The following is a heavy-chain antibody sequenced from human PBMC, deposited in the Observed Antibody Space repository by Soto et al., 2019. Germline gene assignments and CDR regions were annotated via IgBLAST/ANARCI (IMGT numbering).Heavy chain of an antibody. D-gene: IGHD4-17*01. CDR1: GFSFSTYP. V-gene: IGHV3-23*01. CDR2: ISGSGGKT. J-gene: IGHJ6*02. Sequence: EVQLLESGGGLVQPGGSLRLSCAASGFSFSTYPMVWVRQAPGKRLEAVSSISGSGGKTYYKDSVKGRFTISRDNSKNTVDLQVNSLRPEDTAVYYCAKILSTVTTYYYGMDVWGQGTTVTVSS. CDR3: AKILSTVTTYYYGMDV.